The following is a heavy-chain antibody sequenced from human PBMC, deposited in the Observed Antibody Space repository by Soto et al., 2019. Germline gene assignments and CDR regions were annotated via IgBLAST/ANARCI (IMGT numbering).Heavy chain of an antibody. Sequence: HPGGSLRLSCAASGFTFSSYAMHWVRQAPGKGLEWVAVISYDGSNKYYADSVKGRFTISRDNSKNTLYLQMNSLRAEDTAVYYCARDVGEVGATGGYYFDYWGQGTLVTVSS. J-gene: IGHJ4*02. CDR1: GFTFSSYA. CDR3: ARDVGEVGATGGYYFDY. D-gene: IGHD1-26*01. CDR2: ISYDGSNK. V-gene: IGHV3-30-3*01.